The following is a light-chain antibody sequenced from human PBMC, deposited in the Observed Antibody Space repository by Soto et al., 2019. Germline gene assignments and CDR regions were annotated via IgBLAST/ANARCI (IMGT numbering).Light chain of an antibody. J-gene: IGKJ1*01. V-gene: IGKV1-5*01. CDR2: DAS. CDR3: QQSNSYLQT. Sequence: DIQMTPPPSTPPASVLDRVTTTSRASQNINPWLAWYQQKSGKAPKLLIYDASSVEGGVPSRFSGSGSGTEFTLTISSLQPDDFAAYYCQQSNSYLQTFGQGTKVDIK. CDR1: QNINPW.